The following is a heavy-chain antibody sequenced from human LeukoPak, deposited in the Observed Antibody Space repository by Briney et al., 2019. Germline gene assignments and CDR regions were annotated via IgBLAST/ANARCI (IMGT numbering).Heavy chain of an antibody. CDR1: GGSISSYY. V-gene: IGHV4-59*08. Sequence: SETLSLTCTVSGGSISSYYWSWIRQPPGKGLEWIGYIYYSGSTNYNPSLKSRVTISVDTSKNQFSLKLSSVTAADTAVYYCARGVLEDGDYGETYYYYYGMDIWGQGTTVTVSS. J-gene: IGHJ6*02. CDR3: ARGVLEDGDYGETYYYYYGMDI. D-gene: IGHD4-17*01. CDR2: IYYSGST.